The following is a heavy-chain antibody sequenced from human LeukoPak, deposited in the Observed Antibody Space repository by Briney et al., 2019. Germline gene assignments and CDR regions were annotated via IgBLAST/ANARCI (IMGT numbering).Heavy chain of an antibody. CDR2: ISWNSGSI. CDR1: GFTLDDYA. Sequence: GRSLRLSCAASGFTLDDYAMHWVRQAPGKGLEWVSGISWNSGSIGYADSVKGRFTISRDNAKNSLYLQMNSLRAEDTALYYCAKDRASSSWYWFDPWGQGTLVTVSS. D-gene: IGHD6-13*01. V-gene: IGHV3-9*01. J-gene: IGHJ5*02. CDR3: AKDRASSSWYWFDP.